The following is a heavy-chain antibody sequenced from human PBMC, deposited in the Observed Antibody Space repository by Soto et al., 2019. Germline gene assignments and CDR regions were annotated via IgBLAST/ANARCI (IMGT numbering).Heavy chain of an antibody. D-gene: IGHD6-13*01. Sequence: QVQLQESGPGLVKPSETLSLTCTVSGGSISPYYWSWLRQPPGKGLEWIGYIYYSGDTNYNPSLGSRVTISVDTTRNQFSLKLTSVTAADTAVYYCARKGAAASYSHYYMDVWGIGTTVTVSS. CDR1: GGSISPYY. J-gene: IGHJ6*03. CDR3: ARKGAAASYSHYYMDV. V-gene: IGHV4-59*01. CDR2: IYYSGDT.